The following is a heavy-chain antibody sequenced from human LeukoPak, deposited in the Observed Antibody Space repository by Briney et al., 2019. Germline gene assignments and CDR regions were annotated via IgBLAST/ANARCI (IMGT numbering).Heavy chain of an antibody. J-gene: IGHJ4*02. CDR2: ISAYNGNT. D-gene: IGHD3-3*01. CDR3: ARDLPARITIFGVANFDY. Sequence: ASVKVSCKASGYTFTSYGISWVRQAPGQGLEWMGWISAYNGNTNYAQKLQGRVTMTTDTSTSTAYMELRSLRSDDTAVYYCARDLPARITIFGVANFDYWGQGTLVTVSS. CDR1: GYTFTSYG. V-gene: IGHV1-18*01.